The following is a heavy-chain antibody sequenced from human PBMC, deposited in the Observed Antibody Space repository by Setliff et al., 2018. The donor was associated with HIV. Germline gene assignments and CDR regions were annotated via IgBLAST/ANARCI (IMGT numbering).Heavy chain of an antibody. Sequence: GASVKVSCKASGYTFTSFDINWVRQATGQGLEWMGWMSPNSGYTVYAQKFQGRVTMTSRTSISTAYMELSSLRSEDTAVYYCAREGVSLWFGELPSSYYMDVWGKGTTVTVSS. CDR1: GYTFTSFD. D-gene: IGHD3-10*01. J-gene: IGHJ6*03. V-gene: IGHV1-8*02. CDR3: AREGVSLWFGELPSSYYMDV. CDR2: MSPNSGYT.